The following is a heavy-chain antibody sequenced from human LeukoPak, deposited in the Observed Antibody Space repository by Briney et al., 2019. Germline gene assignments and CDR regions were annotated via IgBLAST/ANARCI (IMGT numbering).Heavy chain of an antibody. D-gene: IGHD6-13*01. J-gene: IGHJ4*02. Sequence: PGGSLRLSCAASGFTFSSYAMHWVRQAPGKGLEWVAVISYDGSNKYYADSVKGRFTISRDNSKNTLYLQMNSLRAEDTAVYYCARYIRTAAGEFDYWGQGTLVTVSS. CDR2: ISYDGSNK. V-gene: IGHV3-30-3*01. CDR1: GFTFSSYA. CDR3: ARYIRTAAGEFDY.